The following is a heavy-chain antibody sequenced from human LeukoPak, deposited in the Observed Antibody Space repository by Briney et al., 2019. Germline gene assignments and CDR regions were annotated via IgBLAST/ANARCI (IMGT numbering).Heavy chain of an antibody. V-gene: IGHV2-5*02. CDR2: IYWADDK. Sequence: SGPTLVNPTQTLTLTCTFSGLSLSTSGVGVGWIRQPPGKALGWLALIYWADDKRYSPSLKSRLTIPKDTSKNQVVLTMTNMDPVDTATYYCAHTTTVTTLDYWGQGTLVTVSS. CDR3: AHTTTVTTLDY. J-gene: IGHJ4*02. CDR1: GLSLSTSGVG. D-gene: IGHD4-17*01.